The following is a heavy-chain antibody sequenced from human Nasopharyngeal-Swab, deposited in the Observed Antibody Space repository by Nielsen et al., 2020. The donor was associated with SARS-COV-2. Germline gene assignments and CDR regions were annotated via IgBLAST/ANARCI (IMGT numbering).Heavy chain of an antibody. J-gene: IGHJ6*03. CDR3: ARDGVLRFLEWSPYGYYYYYMDV. CDR2: ISSSSSYI. V-gene: IGHV3-21*01. CDR1: GFTFSSYS. Sequence: GESLKISCAASGFTFSSYSMNWVRQAPGKGLEWVSSISSSSSYIYYADSVKGRFTISRDNAKNSLYLQMNSLRAEDTAVYYCARDGVLRFLEWSPYGYYYYYMDVWCKGTTVTVSS. D-gene: IGHD3-3*01.